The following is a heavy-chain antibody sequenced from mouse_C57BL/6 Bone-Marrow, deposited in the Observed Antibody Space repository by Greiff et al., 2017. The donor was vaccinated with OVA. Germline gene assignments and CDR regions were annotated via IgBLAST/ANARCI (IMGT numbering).Heavy chain of an antibody. Sequence: QVQLQQSGAELAKPGASVKLSCKASGYTFTSYWMHWVKQRPGQGLEWIGYINPSSGYTKYNQKFKDKATLTADKSSSTAYMQLRSLTYEDSSVYYCARLGYGYKGYFGYWGQGTTLTVSS. CDR3: ARLGYGYKGYFGY. D-gene: IGHD2-2*01. CDR1: GYTFTSYW. CDR2: INPSSGYT. V-gene: IGHV1-7*01. J-gene: IGHJ2*01.